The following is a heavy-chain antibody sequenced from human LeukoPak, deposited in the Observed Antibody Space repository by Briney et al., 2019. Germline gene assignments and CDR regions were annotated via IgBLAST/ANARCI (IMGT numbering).Heavy chain of an antibody. CDR1: GYTFTSYW. Sequence: GESLKISCEGSGYTFTSYWIAWVRQMPGKGLEWMGIIYPGDSDTRYSPSFQGQVTISVDKSIDTAYLQWSSLKASDSAMYYCARRVSLVRGIITDWLDPWGQGTLVTVSS. V-gene: IGHV5-51*01. CDR3: ARRVSLVRGIITDWLDP. D-gene: IGHD3-10*01. J-gene: IGHJ5*02. CDR2: IYPGDSDT.